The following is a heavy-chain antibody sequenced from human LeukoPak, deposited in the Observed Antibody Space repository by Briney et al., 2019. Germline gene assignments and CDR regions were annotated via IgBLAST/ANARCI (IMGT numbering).Heavy chain of an antibody. CDR2: IYHSGST. CDR3: ARSAYCSSTSCWGYYYGMDV. J-gene: IGHJ6*02. D-gene: IGHD2-2*01. Sequence: PSETLSLTCAVSGGSISSSNWWSWVRQPPGKGLEWIGEIYHSGSTNYNPSLKSRVTISVDKSKNQFSLKLSPVTAADTAVYYCARSAYCSSTSCWGYYYGMDVWGQGTTVTVSS. V-gene: IGHV4-4*02. CDR1: GGSISSSNW.